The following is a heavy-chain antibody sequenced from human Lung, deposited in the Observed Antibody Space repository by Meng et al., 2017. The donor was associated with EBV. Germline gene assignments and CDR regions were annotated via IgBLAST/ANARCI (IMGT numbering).Heavy chain of an antibody. D-gene: IGHD4-17*01. CDR2: IYYSGST. CDR3: ARTNYGDYNWFDP. Sequence: QVQLQESGPGVVKPAQTLSLTCTVFGGSISRCGFYWSWIRQHPGKGLEWIGYIYYSGSTYYNPSLRSRVAISIDTSKNQFSLKLTSVTAADTAVYFCARTNYGDYNWFDPWGQGTLVTVSS. J-gene: IGHJ5*02. V-gene: IGHV4-31*03. CDR1: GGSISRCGFY.